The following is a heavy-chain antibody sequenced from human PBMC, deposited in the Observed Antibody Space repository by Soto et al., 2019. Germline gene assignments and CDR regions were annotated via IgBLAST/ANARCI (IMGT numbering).Heavy chain of an antibody. J-gene: IGHJ6*02. CDR2: ISAYNGNT. CDR3: TRYHLNSYYYGMDV. V-gene: IGHV1-18*01. CDR1: GYTFTSYG. Sequence: QVQLVQSGAAVKKPGASVKVSCKASGYTFTSYGFSWVRQAPGQGLEWMGWISAYNGNTNYAQKLQGRVTMTTDPTTSTAYMELRSTRPADPAVYNCTRYHLNSYYYGMDVWGQGTTVTVSS. D-gene: IGHD2-2*01.